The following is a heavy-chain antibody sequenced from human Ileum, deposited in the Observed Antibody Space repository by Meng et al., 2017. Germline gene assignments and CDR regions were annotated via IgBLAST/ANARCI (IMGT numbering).Heavy chain of an antibody. CDR1: GFTFNKHW. D-gene: IGHD2/OR15-2a*01. CDR3: VREGRDKMRIIQAGAFDI. V-gene: IGHV3-74*03. Sequence: GGSLRLSCAGTGFTFNKHWMHWVRQTPGKGLAWLAVIYNDGSKIMYADSVRGRFTISRDNTRNTVYLEMNSLIAEDTGEYYYVREGRDKMRIIQAGAFDIWGQGTMVTVSS. J-gene: IGHJ3*02. CDR2: IYNDGSKI.